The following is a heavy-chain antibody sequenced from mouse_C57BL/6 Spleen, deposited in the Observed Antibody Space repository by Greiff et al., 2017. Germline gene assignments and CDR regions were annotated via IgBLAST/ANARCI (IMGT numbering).Heavy chain of an antibody. Sequence: QVQLQQPGAELVMPGASVKLSCKASGYTFTSYWMHWVKQRPGQGLEWIGEIDPSDSYTNYNQKFKGKSTLTVDKSSSTAYMQRSSLTSEDAAVYCCARGGGKAYFDYWGQGTTLTVSS. CDR3: ARGGGKAYFDY. J-gene: IGHJ2*01. CDR2: IDPSDSYT. CDR1: GYTFTSYW. V-gene: IGHV1-69*01.